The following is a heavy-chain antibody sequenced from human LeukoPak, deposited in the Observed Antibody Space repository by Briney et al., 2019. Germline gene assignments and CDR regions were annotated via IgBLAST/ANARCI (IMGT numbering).Heavy chain of an antibody. CDR1: GFTFSNYS. CDR3: TKARSASSSSCYNY. J-gene: IGHJ4*02. D-gene: IGHD2-2*02. V-gene: IGHV3-23*01. CDR2: ISGSDTST. Sequence: GGSLRLSCAASGFTFSNYSMTWVRQAPGKGLEWVSSISGSDTSTYYADSVRGRFTISRDNSKNTLELQMDSLRAEDTAVYYCTKARSASSSSCYNYWGQGILVTVSS.